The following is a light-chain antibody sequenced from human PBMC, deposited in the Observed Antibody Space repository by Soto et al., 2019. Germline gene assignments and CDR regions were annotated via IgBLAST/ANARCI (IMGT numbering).Light chain of an antibody. CDR2: HAS. J-gene: IGKJ4*01. V-gene: IGKV3-15*01. CDR3: QQYNNWPLT. CDR1: QNVYNN. Sequence: EIVMTQCPATLSVSPGERATLSCRANQNVYNNLAWYQQKPGQAPRLLIYHASSRATGIPARFSGSGSGTDFTLTISSLQSEDFAVYYCQQYNNWPLTFGGGTKVEIK.